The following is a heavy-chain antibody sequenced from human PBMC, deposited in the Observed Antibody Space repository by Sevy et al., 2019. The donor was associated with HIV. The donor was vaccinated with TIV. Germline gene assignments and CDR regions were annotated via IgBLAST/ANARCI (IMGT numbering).Heavy chain of an antibody. V-gene: IGHV5-51*01. Sequence: GESLKISCKGSGYSFTSYWIGWVRQMPGKGLEWMGIIYPGDSDPRYSPSFEGQVSISADKSISTAYLQWSSLKAADTAMYYCARLSGNNYNREIDYWGQGTLVTVSS. J-gene: IGHJ4*02. CDR2: IYPGDSDP. CDR1: GYSFTSYW. CDR3: ARLSGNNYNREIDY. D-gene: IGHD3-10*01.